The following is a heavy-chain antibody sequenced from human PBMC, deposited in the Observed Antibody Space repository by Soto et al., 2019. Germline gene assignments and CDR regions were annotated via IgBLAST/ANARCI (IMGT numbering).Heavy chain of an antibody. CDR2: IKSDGSDK. CDR1: GFIFSSYW. CDR3: ARAAC. V-gene: IGHV3-7*01. Sequence: GGSLRLSCAASGFIFSSYWMSWVRQAPGNGLEWVATIKSDGSDKYYVDSVKGRFTISRDNAKNTLYLQMNSLRAEDTAVYYCARAACWGLGTLVTVSS. J-gene: IGHJ4*02.